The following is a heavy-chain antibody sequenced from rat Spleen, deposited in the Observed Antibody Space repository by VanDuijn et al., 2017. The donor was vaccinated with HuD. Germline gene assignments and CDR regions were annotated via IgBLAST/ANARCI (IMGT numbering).Heavy chain of an antibody. CDR1: GFTFRNYD. CDR2: ISSDGRRN. V-gene: IGHV5-29*01. Sequence: EVQLVESGGDLVQPGRSLKLSCAASGFTFRNYDMAWVRQAPTKGLEWVATISSDGRRNYYRDSVKGRFTISRENAKSTLYFLIDSLRSEDTATYYCVRQDTSGYSNWFTYWGQGTLVTVSS. J-gene: IGHJ3*01. CDR3: VRQDTSGYSNWFTY. D-gene: IGHD4-3*01.